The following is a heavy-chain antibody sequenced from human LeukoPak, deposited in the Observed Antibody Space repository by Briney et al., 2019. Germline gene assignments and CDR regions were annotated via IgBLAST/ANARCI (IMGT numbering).Heavy chain of an antibody. J-gene: IGHJ4*02. D-gene: IGHD3-22*01. CDR1: GYTFTSYG. Sequence: ASVKVSCKASGYTFTSYGISWVRQAPGQGLEWMGWISAYNGNTKYAQKLQGRVTMTTDTSTSTAYMELRSLRSDDTAVYYCARDRYEYYYDSSGYLFDYWGQGTLVTVSS. V-gene: IGHV1-18*01. CDR2: ISAYNGNT. CDR3: ARDRYEYYYDSSGYLFDY.